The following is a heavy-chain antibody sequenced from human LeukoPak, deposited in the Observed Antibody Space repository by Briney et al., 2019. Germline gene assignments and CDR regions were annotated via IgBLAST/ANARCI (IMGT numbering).Heavy chain of an antibody. CDR2: ISGSGGST. CDR1: GFTFSSYA. V-gene: IGHV3-23*01. J-gene: IGHJ6*03. Sequence: SGGSLRLSCAASGFTFSSYAMSWVRQAPGKGLEWVSAISGSGGSTYYADSVKGRFTISRDNSKNTLYLQMNSLRAEDTAVYYCAKDKGTMVRGNYYYMDVWGKGTTVTISS. D-gene: IGHD3-10*01. CDR3: AKDKGTMVRGNYYYMDV.